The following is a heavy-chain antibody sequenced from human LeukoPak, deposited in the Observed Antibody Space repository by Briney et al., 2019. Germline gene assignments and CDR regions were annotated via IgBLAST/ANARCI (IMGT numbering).Heavy chain of an antibody. D-gene: IGHD3-3*01. J-gene: IGHJ4*02. V-gene: IGHV4-59*13. CDR3: ARAGRFTSGRSYFFDT. CDR1: GGPISGYY. CDR2: VSYSGNT. Sequence: SETLSLTCSVSGGPISGYYWSWIRQPPGKGLEWIAYVSYSGNTNYSPSLKNRVSISVDPSNNRFSLQSRSVTAADTAFYYCARAGRFTSGRSYFFDTWGQGTLVTVS.